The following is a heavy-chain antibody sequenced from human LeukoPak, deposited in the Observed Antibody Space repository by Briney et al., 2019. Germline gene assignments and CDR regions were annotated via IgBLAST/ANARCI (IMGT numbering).Heavy chain of an antibody. Sequence: SSETLSLTCTVSGGSISSYYWSWIRQPPGKGLEWIGYIYYSGSTNYNPSLKSRVTISVDTSKNQFSLKLSSVTAADTAVYYCARAPRTGGGYYYYMDVWGKGTTVTVSS. CDR3: ARAPRTGGGYYYYMDV. CDR1: GGSISSYY. CDR2: IYYSGST. D-gene: IGHD7-27*01. J-gene: IGHJ6*03. V-gene: IGHV4-59*01.